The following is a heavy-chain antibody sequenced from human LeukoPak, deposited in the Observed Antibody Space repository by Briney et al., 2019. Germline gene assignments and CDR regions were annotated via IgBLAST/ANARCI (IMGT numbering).Heavy chain of an antibody. CDR2: INHSGST. CDR3: ARATVVVVITTAWFDP. J-gene: IGHJ5*02. Sequence: KASETLSLTCTVYGGSFSGYYWSWIRQPPGKGLEWIGEINHSGSTNYNPSLKSRVTISVDKSKNQFSLKLSSVTAADTAVYYCARATVVVVITTAWFDPWGQGTLVTVSS. D-gene: IGHD3-22*01. CDR1: GGSFSGYY. V-gene: IGHV4-34*01.